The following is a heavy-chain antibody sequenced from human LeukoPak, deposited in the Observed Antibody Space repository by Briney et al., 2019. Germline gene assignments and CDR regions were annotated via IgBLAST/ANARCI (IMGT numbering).Heavy chain of an antibody. D-gene: IGHD5-24*01. Sequence: PSETLSLTCTVSGGSISSSSYYWGWIRQPPGKGLEWIGSIYYSGSTYYNPSLKSRVTISVDRSKNQFSLKLSSVTAADTAVYYCARAQMATSAFDIWGQGTMVTVSS. V-gene: IGHV4-39*07. CDR3: ARAQMATSAFDI. CDR1: GGSISSSSYY. CDR2: IYYSGST. J-gene: IGHJ3*02.